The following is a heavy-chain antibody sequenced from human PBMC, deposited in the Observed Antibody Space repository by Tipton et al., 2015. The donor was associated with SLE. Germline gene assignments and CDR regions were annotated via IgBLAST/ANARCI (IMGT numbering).Heavy chain of an antibody. D-gene: IGHD1-1*01. J-gene: IGHJ4*02. Sequence: GLVKPSETLSLTCTVSGGSISSSSYYWGWIRQPPGKGLEWIGEINHSGSTNYNPSLKSRVTISVDTSKNQFSLKLSSVTAADTAVYYCASGRYRPGYWGQGTLVTVSS. CDR1: GGSISSSSYY. CDR2: INHSGST. V-gene: IGHV4-39*07. CDR3: ASGRYRPGY.